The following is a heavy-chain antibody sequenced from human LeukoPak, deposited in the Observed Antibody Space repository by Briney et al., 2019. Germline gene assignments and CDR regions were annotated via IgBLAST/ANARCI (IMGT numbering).Heavy chain of an antibody. Sequence: GGSLRLSCAASGFTFSSYAMSWVRQAPGKGLEWVSAISGSGGSTYYADSVKGRFTISRDNSKNTLYLQMNSLRAEDTAVYYCAKDLSWLVEGRYYCGMDVWGQGTTVTVSS. J-gene: IGHJ6*02. V-gene: IGHV3-23*01. CDR2: ISGSGGST. D-gene: IGHD6-19*01. CDR3: AKDLSWLVEGRYYCGMDV. CDR1: GFTFSSYA.